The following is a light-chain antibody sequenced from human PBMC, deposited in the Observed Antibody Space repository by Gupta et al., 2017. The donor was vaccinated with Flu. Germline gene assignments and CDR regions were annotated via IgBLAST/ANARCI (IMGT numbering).Light chain of an antibody. CDR2: RNN. CDR3: AAWYDSLSVWV. CDR1: TSNIGSDY. J-gene: IGLJ3*02. V-gene: IGLV1-47*01. Sequence: QSVLTQPPSESGTPGQRVTISCSGSTSNIGSDYVYWYQQLPGTAPKLLIYRNNQRPSGVPDRFSGSNSGPSASLAISGLRSEDEADYYCAAWYDSLSVWVFGGGTKLTVL.